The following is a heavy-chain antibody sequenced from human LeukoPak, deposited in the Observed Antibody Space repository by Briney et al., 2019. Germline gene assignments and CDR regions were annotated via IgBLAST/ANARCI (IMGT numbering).Heavy chain of an antibody. J-gene: IGHJ6*02. CDR1: GFTFSSYA. D-gene: IGHD4-17*01. V-gene: IGHV3-23*01. CDR3: AKDMDHGDYVYYYGMDV. Sequence: GGSLRLSCAASGFTFSSYAMRWVRQAPGKGLEWVSDISGSGGSTYYADSVKGRFTISRDNSKNTLYLQMNSLSAEDTAVYYCAKDMDHGDYVYYYGMDVWGQGTTVTVSS. CDR2: ISGSGGST.